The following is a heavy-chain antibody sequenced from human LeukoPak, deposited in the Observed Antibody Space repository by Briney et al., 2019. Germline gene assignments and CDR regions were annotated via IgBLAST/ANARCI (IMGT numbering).Heavy chain of an antibody. J-gene: IGHJ6*02. Sequence: PGESLRLSCVVSGVDVNNVYMNWVRHSPQKRLEWLSMMISGGSVDYADSVKSRFSISKNTSRNTIYLQMNSLRVEDTAIYYCAKVPEAGTGYGMDVWGQGTTVTVS. CDR1: GVDVNNVY. V-gene: IGHV3-53*01. CDR3: AKVPEAGTGYGMDV. D-gene: IGHD2-2*01. CDR2: MISGGSV.